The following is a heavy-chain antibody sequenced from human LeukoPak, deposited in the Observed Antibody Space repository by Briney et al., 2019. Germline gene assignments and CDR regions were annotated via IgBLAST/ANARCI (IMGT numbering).Heavy chain of an antibody. V-gene: IGHV1-69*04. CDR2: IIPILGIA. Sequence: ASVKVSCKASGGTFSSYAISWVRQAPGQGLEWMGRIIPILGIANYAQKFQGRVTITADKSTSTAYMELSSLRSEDTAVYYCARDRPLGACGGDCYYYYYYGMDVWGQGTTVTVSS. CDR1: GGTFSSYA. D-gene: IGHD2-21*02. J-gene: IGHJ6*02. CDR3: ARDRPLGACGGDCYYYYYYGMDV.